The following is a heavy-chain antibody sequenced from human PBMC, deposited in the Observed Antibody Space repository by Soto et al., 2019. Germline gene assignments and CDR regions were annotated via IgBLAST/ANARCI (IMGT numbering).Heavy chain of an antibody. CDR1: GFTFSSYA. CDR3: ARDEPCRY. CDR2: ISYHGSNK. Sequence: VQLLESGGGLVQPGGSLRLSCAASGFTFSSYAMHWVRQAPGKGLEWVAVISYHGSNKYYADSVKGRFTISRDNSKNTLYLQMNSLRAEDTAVHYCARDEPCRYWGQGTLVTVSS. J-gene: IGHJ4*02. V-gene: IGHV3-30-3*01.